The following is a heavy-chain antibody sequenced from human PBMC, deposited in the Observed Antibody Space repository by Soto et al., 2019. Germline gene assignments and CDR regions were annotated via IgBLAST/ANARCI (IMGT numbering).Heavy chain of an antibody. CDR1: GFPFSSYT. CDR2: ITTSSSRNI. Sequence: EVQLVESGGGLVKPGGSLRLSYSASGFPFSSYTMYWVRQAPGKGLEWVSSITTSSSRNIFYADSLKGRFTISRDNANNILYLQMNNLRVEDTAVYYCARDDPIFGAIPRMDIWGQGTTVTVSS. CDR3: ARDDPIFGAIPRMDI. D-gene: IGHD3-3*01. V-gene: IGHV3-21*02. J-gene: IGHJ6*02.